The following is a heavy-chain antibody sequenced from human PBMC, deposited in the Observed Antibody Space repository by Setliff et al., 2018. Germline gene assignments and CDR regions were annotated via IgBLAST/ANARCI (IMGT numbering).Heavy chain of an antibody. CDR1: GFIFSSFG. CDR2: IRSDGTKK. D-gene: IGHD4-17*01. V-gene: IGHV3-30*02. Sequence: GGSLRLSCVASGFIFSSFGMHWIRQAPGKGLEWVTFIRSDGTKKDYIDFVRGRFTISRDNSRNTLYLEMNSLRIEDTAVYYCAITMTTGVDFFDYWGQGTLVTVSS. J-gene: IGHJ4*02. CDR3: AITMTTGVDFFDY.